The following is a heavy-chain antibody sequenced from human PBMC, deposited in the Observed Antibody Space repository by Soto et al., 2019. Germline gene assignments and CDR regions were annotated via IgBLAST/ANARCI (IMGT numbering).Heavy chain of an antibody. D-gene: IGHD1-26*01. J-gene: IGHJ4*01. CDR2: IKSKIDGGTT. Sequence: PGGSLRLSCAASGFTLSNAWINWVLQAPGKGLEWVGRIKSKIDGGTTDFAAPVKGRFAISRDDSKNIAYMQMNSLKIEDTAVYYCTTDSYIGKHIVRYEYSGHGTLGIVSS. CDR3: TTDSYIGKHIVRYEY. CDR1: GFTLSNAW. V-gene: IGHV3-15*07.